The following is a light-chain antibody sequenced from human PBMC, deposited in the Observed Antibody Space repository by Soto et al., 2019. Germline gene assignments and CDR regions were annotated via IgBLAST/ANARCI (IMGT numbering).Light chain of an antibody. Sequence: EIVLTQSPGTLSLSPGERATLSCRASRSFRNNYIAWYQRKLGQAPRLPIYDASIRATGVPDRFSGSGSGADFTLTISRLEPEDFALYHCQQYDDSPRTFCQGTRLAIK. CDR2: DAS. CDR1: RSFRNNY. J-gene: IGKJ2*01. V-gene: IGKV3-20*01. CDR3: QQYDDSPRT.